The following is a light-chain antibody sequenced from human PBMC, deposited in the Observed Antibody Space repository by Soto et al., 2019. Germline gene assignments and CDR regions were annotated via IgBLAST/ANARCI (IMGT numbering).Light chain of an antibody. CDR2: GAS. J-gene: IGKJ1*01. CDR3: QQYGSLWT. CDR1: QSVSSSY. V-gene: IGKV3-20*01. Sequence: EIVLTQSPGTLSLSPGEIATLSCRASQSVSSSYLAWYQQKPGQAPRLLIYGASSRATGIPDRFSGSGSGTDFTLTISRLEPEDFAVYYCQQYGSLWTFGQGTKVDIK.